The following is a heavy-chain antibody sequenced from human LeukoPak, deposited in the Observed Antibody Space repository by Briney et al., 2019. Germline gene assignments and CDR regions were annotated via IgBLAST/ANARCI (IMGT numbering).Heavy chain of an antibody. CDR2: ISYDGINK. J-gene: IGHJ4*02. D-gene: IGHD3-22*01. V-gene: IGHV3-30*03. CDR1: GFTFSSYG. CDR3: ARDYYDSSGYYPWGY. Sequence: PGGSLRLSCAASGFTFSSYGMHWFRQAPGKGLEWVAVISYDGINKYYADSVKGRFTISRDNSKNTLYLQMNSLRAEDTAVYYCARDYYDSSGYYPWGYWGQGTLVTVSS.